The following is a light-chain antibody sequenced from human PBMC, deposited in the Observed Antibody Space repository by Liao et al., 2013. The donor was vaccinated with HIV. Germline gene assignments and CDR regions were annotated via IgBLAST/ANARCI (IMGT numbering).Light chain of an antibody. J-gene: IGLJ3*02. CDR3: QAWDSSTGV. Sequence: SYVLTQPPSVSVAPGETASLTCGGNDIGDKSVHWYQQKPGQAPVLVVYYDGDRPSGIPERFSGSNSGNTATLTITGTQAMDEADYYCQAWDSSTGVFGGGTKLTVL. CDR1: DIGDKS. V-gene: IGLV3-21*01. CDR2: YDG.